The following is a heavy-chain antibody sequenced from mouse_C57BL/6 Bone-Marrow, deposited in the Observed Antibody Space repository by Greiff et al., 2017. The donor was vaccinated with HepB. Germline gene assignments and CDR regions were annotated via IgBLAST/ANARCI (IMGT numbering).Heavy chain of an antibody. Sequence: EVQLKESGGGLVQPGGSLSLSCAASGFTFTDYYMSWVRQPPGKALEWLGFIRNKANGYTTEYSASVKGRFTISRDNSQSILYLQMNALRAEDSATYYCAREVYDGYLAWFAYWGQGTLVTVSA. V-gene: IGHV7-3*01. CDR1: GFTFTDYY. J-gene: IGHJ3*01. CDR3: AREVYDGYLAWFAY. D-gene: IGHD2-3*01. CDR2: IRNKANGYTT.